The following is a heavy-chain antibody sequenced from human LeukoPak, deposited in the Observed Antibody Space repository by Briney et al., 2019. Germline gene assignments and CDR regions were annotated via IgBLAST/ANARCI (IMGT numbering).Heavy chain of an antibody. J-gene: IGHJ6*04. D-gene: IGHD4-17*01. V-gene: IGHV4-59*01. CDR3: AREETRTTATEGMDV. CDR2: IYYSGIT. Sequence: SETLSLTCTVSGGSLSYYYWSWIRQSPGKGLEWIGYIYYSGITNYNPSLKSRVTISVDTSKNQFSLQLRSVTAADTAVYYCAREETRTTATEGMDVWGERTTLSVSP. CDR1: GGSLSYYY.